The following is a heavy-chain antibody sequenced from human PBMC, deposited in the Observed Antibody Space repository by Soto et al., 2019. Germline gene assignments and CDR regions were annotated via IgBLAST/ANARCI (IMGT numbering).Heavy chain of an antibody. J-gene: IGHJ4*02. CDR1: GFTFSTYC. D-gene: IGHD3-22*01. CDR2: TCRYGREL. V-gene: IGHV3-74*01. CDR3: ARDSRGGGYGDY. Sequence: EVQLVESGGGFNQPGGSLRLSCAASGFTFSTYCMHWVRHTPGTGLVWVSRTCRYGRELYYADSVKGRFTISRDDAKNTLYLQMDSLRGEDTAVYYCARDSRGGGYGDYWGQGTLVTVSS.